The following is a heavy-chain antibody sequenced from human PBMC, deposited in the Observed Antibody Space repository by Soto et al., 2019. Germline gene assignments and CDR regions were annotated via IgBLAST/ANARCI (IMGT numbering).Heavy chain of an antibody. J-gene: IGHJ6*02. Sequence: GGSLRLSCAASGFTFSSYAMSWVRQAPGKGLEWVSAISGSGGSTYYADSVKGRFTISRDNSKNTLYLQMNSLRAEDTAVYYCAKRVRVYYYYGMDVWGQGTTVTVSS. CDR2: ISGSGGST. CDR3: AKRVRVYYYYGMDV. D-gene: IGHD3-10*01. V-gene: IGHV3-23*01. CDR1: GFTFSSYA.